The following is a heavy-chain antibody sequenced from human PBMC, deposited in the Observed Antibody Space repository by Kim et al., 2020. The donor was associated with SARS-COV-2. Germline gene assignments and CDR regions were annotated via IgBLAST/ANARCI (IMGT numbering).Heavy chain of an antibody. J-gene: IGHJ3*02. V-gene: IGHV3-7*01. D-gene: IGHD4-17*01. CDR2: IKQDGSEK. CDR1: GFTFSSYW. CDR3: ARDQDYGLRGDAFDI. Sequence: GSLRLSCAASGFTFSSYWMSWVRQAPGKGLEWVANIKQDGSEKYYVDSVKGRFTISRDNAKNSLYLQMNSLRAEDTAVYYCARDQDYGLRGDAFDIWGQGTMVTGSS.